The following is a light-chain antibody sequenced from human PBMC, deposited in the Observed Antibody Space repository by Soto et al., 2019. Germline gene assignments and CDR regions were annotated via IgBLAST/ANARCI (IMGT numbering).Light chain of an antibody. CDR1: NRDVGGNNY. V-gene: IGLV2-14*01. CDR2: EVH. J-gene: IGLJ3*02. Sequence: QSALTQPASVSASPGQSITISCTGTNRDVGGNNYVSWYQHHPGAAPKLIIYEVHFRPSGISNRFSGSKSGNTASLTISGLQADDAADYYCSSYTNTFTWVFGGGTQLTVL. CDR3: SSYTNTFTWV.